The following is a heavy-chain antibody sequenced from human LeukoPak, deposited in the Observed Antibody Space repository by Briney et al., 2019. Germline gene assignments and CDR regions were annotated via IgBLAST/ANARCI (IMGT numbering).Heavy chain of an antibody. J-gene: IGHJ4*02. CDR2: IYPADSDT. V-gene: IGHV5-51*01. CDR1: GFIFTNYW. CDR3: ARLSRDGSKNLGYYFDY. Sequence: GESLKISCQVSGFIFTNYWIGWVRQMPGKGLESMGLIYPADSDTTYSPSFQGQVTISADRSISAVYLQWSSLKASDTAMYYCARLSRDGSKNLGYYFDYWGQGTLVTVSS. D-gene: IGHD3-10*01.